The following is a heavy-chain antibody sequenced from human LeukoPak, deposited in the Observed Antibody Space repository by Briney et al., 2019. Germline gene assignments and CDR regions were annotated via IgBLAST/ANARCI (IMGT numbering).Heavy chain of an antibody. Sequence: PGGSLRLSCAASGFTFSSYSMNWVRQAPGKGLVWVSRINSDGISTRYADSVKGRFTISRDNAKNTLYLQMNSLRAEDTAVYFCASGGSVGDIFDIWGQGTMVTVSS. J-gene: IGHJ3*02. V-gene: IGHV3-74*01. D-gene: IGHD2-15*01. CDR2: INSDGIST. CDR3: ASGGSVGDIFDI. CDR1: GFTFSSYS.